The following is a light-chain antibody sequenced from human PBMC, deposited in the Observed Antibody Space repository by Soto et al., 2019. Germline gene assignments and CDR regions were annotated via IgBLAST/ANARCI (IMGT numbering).Light chain of an antibody. J-gene: IGKJ1*01. CDR3: QQYGSTPWT. CDR1: QSVSGRY. V-gene: IGKV3-20*01. CDR2: GAS. Sequence: EIVLTQSPGTLSLSPGERATLSCRASQSVSGRYLAWYQQKPGQAPRPLIYGASSRASGIPDRFSGSGSGTDFTLTISRLEPEDFAVYYRQQYGSTPWTFGQGTKVEIK.